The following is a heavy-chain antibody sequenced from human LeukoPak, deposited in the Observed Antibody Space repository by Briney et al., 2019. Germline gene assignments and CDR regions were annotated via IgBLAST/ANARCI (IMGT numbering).Heavy chain of an antibody. CDR3: ARVDVGWLLYFDY. D-gene: IGHD3-22*01. Sequence: PSETLSLTCTVSGYSISSGYYWGWIRQPPGKGLEWIGSIYHSGSTYYNPSLKSRVTISVDTSKNQFSLKLRSVTVADTAVYYCARVDVGWLLYFDYWGQGTLVTVSS. V-gene: IGHV4-38-2*02. CDR1: GYSISSGYY. J-gene: IGHJ4*02. CDR2: IYHSGST.